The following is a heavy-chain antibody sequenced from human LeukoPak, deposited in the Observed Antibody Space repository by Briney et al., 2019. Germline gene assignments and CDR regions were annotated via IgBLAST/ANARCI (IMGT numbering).Heavy chain of an antibody. J-gene: IGHJ4*02. Sequence: AGGSLRLSCAASGFTFSSYEMNWVRQAPGKGLEWVSYISSSGSTIYYADSVKGRFTISRDNAKNSLYLQMNSLRAEDTAVYYCARSVRYGFGEFPLDYWGQGTLVTVSS. CDR1: GFTFSSYE. CDR2: ISSSGSTI. D-gene: IGHD3-10*01. CDR3: ARSVRYGFGEFPLDY. V-gene: IGHV3-48*03.